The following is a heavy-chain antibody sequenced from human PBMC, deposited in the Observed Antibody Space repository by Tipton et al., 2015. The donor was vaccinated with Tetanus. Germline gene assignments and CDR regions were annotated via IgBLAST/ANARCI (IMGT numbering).Heavy chain of an antibody. D-gene: IGHD4-17*01. V-gene: IGHV4-34*01. CDR3: ARGEDYGDSTRGGPDY. CDR2: INHSGST. Sequence: TLSLTCAVYGGSFSGYYWSWIRQPPGKGLEWIGEINHSGSTNYNPSLRGRVTISVDTPKHQFSLKLSSVTAADTAVYYCARGEDYGDSTRGGPDYWGQGTLVTVSS. CDR1: GGSFSGYY. J-gene: IGHJ4*02.